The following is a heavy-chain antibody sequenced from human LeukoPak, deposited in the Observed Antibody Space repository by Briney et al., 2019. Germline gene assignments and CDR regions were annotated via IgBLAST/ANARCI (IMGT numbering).Heavy chain of an antibody. CDR3: GTNAVRTESDD. CDR2: ISGSGNDI. J-gene: IGHJ4*02. D-gene: IGHD3/OR15-3a*01. Sequence: GGSLRLSCATSGFTFSGYYMSWVRQAPGKGLEWVSYISGSGNDISYADSVKGRCTISRDNAKGSLYLQMNSLRAADTAVYYFGTNAVRTESDDWGQGTLVTVSS. CDR1: GFTFSGYY. V-gene: IGHV3-11*01.